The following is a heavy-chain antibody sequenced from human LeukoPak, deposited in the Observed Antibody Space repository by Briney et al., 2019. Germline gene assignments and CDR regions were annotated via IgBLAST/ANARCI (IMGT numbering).Heavy chain of an antibody. CDR3: ARDARLYDSSGYYLDY. J-gene: IGHJ4*02. V-gene: IGHV3-30-3*01. CDR1: GFTFSSYA. CDR2: ISYDGSNK. D-gene: IGHD3-22*01. Sequence: GGSLRLSCAAFGFTFSSYAMHWVRQAPGKGLEWVAVISYDGSNKYYADSAKGRFTISRDNSKNTLYLQMNSLRAEDTAVYYCARDARLYDSSGYYLDYWGQGTLVTVSS.